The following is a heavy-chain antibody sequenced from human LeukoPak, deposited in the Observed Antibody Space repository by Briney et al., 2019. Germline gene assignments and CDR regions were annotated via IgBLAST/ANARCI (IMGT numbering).Heavy chain of an antibody. Sequence: ASVNVSCKASGYTFTGYYMHWVRQAPGQGLEWMGWINPNSGGTNYAQKFQGRVTMTRVTSISTAYMELRRLRSDDTAVYYCARGLYSSSGDPVFDPWGQGTLVTVSS. D-gene: IGHD6-13*01. CDR3: ARGLYSSSGDPVFDP. V-gene: IGHV1-2*02. J-gene: IGHJ5*02. CDR1: GYTFTGYY. CDR2: INPNSGGT.